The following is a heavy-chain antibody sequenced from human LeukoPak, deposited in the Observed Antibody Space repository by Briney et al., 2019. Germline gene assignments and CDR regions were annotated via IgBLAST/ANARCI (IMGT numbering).Heavy chain of an antibody. CDR3: VTRLCSISACRASSYLSFDV. D-gene: IGHD3-10*02. V-gene: IGHV3-7*01. CDR2: VRQDGGEG. Sequence: TGGSLRLSCAASGFTFNTYWMTWVRQAPGRGLEWVANVRQDGGEGHYVDSVKGRFTVSRDNAENSLYLQLNSLRIEDTAVYYCVTRLCSISACRASSYLSFDVWGKGTTVTASS. J-gene: IGHJ6*04. CDR1: GFTFNTYW.